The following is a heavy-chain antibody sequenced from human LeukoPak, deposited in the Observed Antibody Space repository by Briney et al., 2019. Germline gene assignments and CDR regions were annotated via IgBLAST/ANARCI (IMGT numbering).Heavy chain of an antibody. J-gene: IGHJ5*02. CDR3: ARDNYDSSGYYYSRFDP. CDR1: GYTFTGYY. Sequence: ASVKVSCKASGYTFTGYYMHWVRQAPGQGLEWMGWINPNSGGTNYAQKFQGRVTMTRDTSISTAYMELSRLRSDDTAVYYCARDNYDSSGYYYSRFDPWGQGTLVTVSS. CDR2: INPNSGGT. V-gene: IGHV1-2*02. D-gene: IGHD3-22*01.